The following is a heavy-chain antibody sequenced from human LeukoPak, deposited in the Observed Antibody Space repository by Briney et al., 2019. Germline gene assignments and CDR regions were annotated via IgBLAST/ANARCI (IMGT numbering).Heavy chain of an antibody. CDR1: GGSISSSSYY. V-gene: IGHV4-39*01. CDR3: ARVVITSRSAFDI. D-gene: IGHD3-16*01. CDR2: IYYSGST. Sequence: SETLSLTCTVSGGSISSSSYYWGWIRQPPGKGLEWIGSIYYSGSTYYNPSLKSRVTISVDTSKNQFSLKLSSVTAADTAVYYCARVVITSRSAFDIWGQGTMVTVSS. J-gene: IGHJ3*02.